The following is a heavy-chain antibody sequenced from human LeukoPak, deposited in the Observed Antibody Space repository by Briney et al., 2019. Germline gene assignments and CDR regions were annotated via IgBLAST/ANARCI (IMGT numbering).Heavy chain of an antibody. CDR3: ARGDVAPGY. D-gene: IGHD5-24*01. CDR1: GYTFTGYY. V-gene: IGHV1-2*02. J-gene: IGHJ4*02. CDR2: INPNSGDT. Sequence: GASVKVSCKASGYTFTGYYIHWLRQAPGQGLEWMGRINPNSGDTNYAQKFQGKVTMTRDTSISTVYMDLRSLTSDDTAVYYCARGDVAPGYWGQGTLVTVSS.